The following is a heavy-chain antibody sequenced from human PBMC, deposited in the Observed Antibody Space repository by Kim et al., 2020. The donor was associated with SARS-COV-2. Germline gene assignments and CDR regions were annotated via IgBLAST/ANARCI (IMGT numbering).Heavy chain of an antibody. CDR3: AKEGVGATHFDY. V-gene: IGHV3-9*01. J-gene: IGHJ4*02. CDR1: GFTFGDYV. Sequence: GGSLRLSCAASGFTFGDYVMHWVRQAPGKGLEWVSGISWNSGSIGYADSVKGRFTISRDNAKNSLYLQMNSLRAEDTALYYCAKEGVGATHFDYWGQGTLVTVSS. D-gene: IGHD1-26*01. CDR2: ISWNSGSI.